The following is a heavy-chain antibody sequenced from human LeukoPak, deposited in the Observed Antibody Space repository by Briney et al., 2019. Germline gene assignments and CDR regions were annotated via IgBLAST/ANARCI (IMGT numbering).Heavy chain of an antibody. CDR3: ARGGYCGSTSCFIDNWFDP. D-gene: IGHD2-2*01. CDR1: GGTFSSYA. Sequence: SVKVSCKASGGTFSSYAISWVRQAPGQGLEWMGGIIPILGTANYAQKFQGRVTITADESTSTAYMELSSLRSEDTAVYYFARGGYCGSTSCFIDNWFDPWGQGTLVTVSS. J-gene: IGHJ5*02. V-gene: IGHV1-69*13. CDR2: IIPILGTA.